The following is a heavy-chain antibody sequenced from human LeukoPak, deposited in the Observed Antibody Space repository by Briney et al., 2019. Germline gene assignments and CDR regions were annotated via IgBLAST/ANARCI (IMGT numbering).Heavy chain of an antibody. V-gene: IGHV3-53*01. CDR2: IYGGST. Sequence: GGSLRLSCAASGFTVSDNYMTWVRQAPGKGLEWVSIIYGGSTYYADSVKGRFTISRDNTKNTLYLQMNSLRGDDTAVYYCARGGALSGTFSPGALDMWGQGTLVAVSS. CDR3: ARGGALSGTFSPGALDM. CDR1: GFTVSDNY. D-gene: IGHD1-26*01. J-gene: IGHJ3*02.